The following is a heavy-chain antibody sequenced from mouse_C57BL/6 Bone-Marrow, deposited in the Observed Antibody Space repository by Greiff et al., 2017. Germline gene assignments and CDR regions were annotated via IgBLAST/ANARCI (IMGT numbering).Heavy chain of an antibody. V-gene: IGHV5-12*01. CDR1: GFTFSDYY. CDR2: ISNGGGST. D-gene: IGHD1-1*01. J-gene: IGHJ4*01. Sequence: DVKLVESGGGLVQPGGSLKLSCAASGFTFSDYYMYWVRQTPEKRLEWVAYISNGGGSTYYPDTVKGRFTISRDNAKNTLYLQMSRLKSEDTAMYYCARALITTLYYYAMDYWGQGTSVTVSS. CDR3: ARALITTLYYYAMDY.